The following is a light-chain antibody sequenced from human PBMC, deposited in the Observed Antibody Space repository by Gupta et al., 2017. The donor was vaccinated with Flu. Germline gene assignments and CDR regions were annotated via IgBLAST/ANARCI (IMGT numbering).Light chain of an antibody. V-gene: IGKV1-5*03. CDR2: KAS. CDR1: QSIGSW. CDR3: HQESDYPYN. J-gene: IGKJ2*01. Sequence: DIQMTQSPSTLSASVGDRLTITCRASQSIGSWLAWYQQKPGKAPKLLIYKASTLESGVPSRFSGSRSGTEFTLTITSLQPDDFATYYCHQESDYPYNFGQGTKMEIK.